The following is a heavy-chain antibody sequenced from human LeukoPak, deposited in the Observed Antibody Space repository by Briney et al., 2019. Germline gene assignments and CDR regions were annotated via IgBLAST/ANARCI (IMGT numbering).Heavy chain of an antibody. V-gene: IGHV4-34*01. Sequence: SKTLSLTCAVYGGSFSGYYWSWIRQPPGKGLELIGEINHSGTTNYNPSLRSRVTISIDTSKNQFSLNLSSVTAADTAVYYCAEAGYYDSSGHYYFDYWGQGTLVTVSS. CDR2: INHSGTT. CDR1: GGSFSGYY. D-gene: IGHD3-22*01. J-gene: IGHJ4*02. CDR3: AEAGYYDSSGHYYFDY.